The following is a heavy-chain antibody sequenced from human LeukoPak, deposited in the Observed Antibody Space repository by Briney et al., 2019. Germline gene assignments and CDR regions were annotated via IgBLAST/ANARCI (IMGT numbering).Heavy chain of an antibody. V-gene: IGHV1-8*01. D-gene: IGHD3-3*01. CDR2: MNPNNGGT. J-gene: IGHJ6*02. Sequence: PMASVKVSCKASGYTFTSYDINWVRQAPGQGLEWVGWMNPNNGGTVYAQKFQGRVTMTRDTSTGTLYMELNSLRSEDTAVYYCARGAIFGVTPRGYGMDVWGQGTTVTVSS. CDR3: ARGAIFGVTPRGYGMDV. CDR1: GYTFTSYD.